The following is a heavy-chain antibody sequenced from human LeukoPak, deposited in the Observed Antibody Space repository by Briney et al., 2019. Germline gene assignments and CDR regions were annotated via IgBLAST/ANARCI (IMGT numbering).Heavy chain of an antibody. D-gene: IGHD6-6*01. V-gene: IGHV3-30-3*01. CDR3: DPHDSASQF. Sequence: GGSLRLSCAASGFTFSSYAMHWVRQAPGKGLEWVAFISYDGSNKSYADSVKDRFTISRDNSKNTLYLQINSLRHEDTAVYYCDPHDSASQFWGQGTLVTVSS. J-gene: IGHJ4*02. CDR2: ISYDGSNK. CDR1: GFTFSSYA.